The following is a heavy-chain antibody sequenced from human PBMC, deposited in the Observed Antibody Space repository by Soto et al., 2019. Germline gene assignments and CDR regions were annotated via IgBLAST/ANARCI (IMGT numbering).Heavy chain of an antibody. J-gene: IGHJ3*02. V-gene: IGHV3-33*01. CDR2: MWYDGSNK. CDR1: GFTFSSYG. D-gene: IGHD2-8*01. Sequence: QVQLVESGGGVVQPGRSLRLSCAASGFTFSSYGMHWVRQAPGKGLEWVADMWYDGSNKYYADSVKGRFTISRDNSRNTLYLQMNSLRPEDTAVYYCARDNARGAFDIWGQGTMVTVSS. CDR3: ARDNARGAFDI.